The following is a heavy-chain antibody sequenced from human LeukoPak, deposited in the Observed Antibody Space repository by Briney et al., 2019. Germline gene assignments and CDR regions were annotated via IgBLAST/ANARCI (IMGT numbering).Heavy chain of an antibody. J-gene: IGHJ4*02. CDR1: GFTVSNNY. Sequence: GSLRLSCAAAGFTVSNNYMSWVRQAPGKGLEWVPVIYSGGTTYYTDSVKGRFTISRDNSENTLYLQMNSLRAEDTAVYYCARGELARRFDDWGQGTLVTVSS. CDR2: IYSGGTT. V-gene: IGHV3-66*02. CDR3: ARGELARRFDD. D-gene: IGHD3-10*01.